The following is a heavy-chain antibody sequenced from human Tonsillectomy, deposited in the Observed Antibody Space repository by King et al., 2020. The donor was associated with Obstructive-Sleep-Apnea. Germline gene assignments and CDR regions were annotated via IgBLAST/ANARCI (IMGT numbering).Heavy chain of an antibody. V-gene: IGHV3-33*01. Sequence: VQLVESGGGVVQPGRSLRLSCAASGFSFSSYGMYWVRQAPGKGLEGVAVIWYDGSNKYYADSVKGRFTISRDNSKNTLYLQMNSRRAEDTAVYNCARDNNYYDMDVWGQGTTVTVSS. D-gene: IGHD2/OR15-2a*01. CDR1: GFSFSSYG. CDR2: IWYDGSNK. CDR3: ARDNNYYDMDV. J-gene: IGHJ6*02.